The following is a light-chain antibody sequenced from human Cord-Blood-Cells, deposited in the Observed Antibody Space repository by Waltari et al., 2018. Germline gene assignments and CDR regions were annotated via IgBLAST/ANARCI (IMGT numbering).Light chain of an antibody. CDR2: DAS. Sequence: IVLTQSPATLSLSPGERATLPCRASQRVSSYLARYQQKPGQAPRLLIHDASNRATGSPARFSGSGSATEVTLTISSLEPEDFAVYYCQQRSNWPPLTFGGGTKVEIK. CDR1: QRVSSY. V-gene: IGKV3-11*01. J-gene: IGKJ4*01. CDR3: QQRSNWPPLT.